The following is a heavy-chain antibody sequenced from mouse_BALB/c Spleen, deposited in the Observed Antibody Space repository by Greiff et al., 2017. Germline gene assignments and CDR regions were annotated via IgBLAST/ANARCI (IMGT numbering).Heavy chain of an antibody. CDR1: GFTFSSYG. D-gene: IGHD1-2*01. V-gene: IGHV5-6*01. J-gene: IGHJ3*01. CDR3: ARAHYYGYGFAY. CDR2: ISSGGSYT. Sequence: EVKLVESGGDLVKPGGSLKLSCAASGFTFSSYGMSWVRQTPDKRLEWVATISSGGSYTYYPDSVKGRFTISRDNAKNTLYLQMSSLKSEDTAMYYCARAHYYGYGFAYWGQGTLVTVSA.